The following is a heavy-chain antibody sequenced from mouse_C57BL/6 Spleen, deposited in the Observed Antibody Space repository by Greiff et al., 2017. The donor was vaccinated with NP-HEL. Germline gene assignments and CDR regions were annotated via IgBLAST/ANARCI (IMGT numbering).Heavy chain of an antibody. CDR2: IYPGDGDT. CDR1: GYAFSSSW. Sequence: QVQLQQSGPELVKPEASVKISCKASGYAFSSSWMNWVKQRPGKGLEWIGRIYPGDGDTNYNGKFKGKATLTADKSSSTAYMQLSSLTSEDSAVYFCARGGYGSSYDYFDYWGQGTTLTVSS. CDR3: ARGGYGSSYDYFDY. D-gene: IGHD1-1*01. V-gene: IGHV1-82*01. J-gene: IGHJ2*01.